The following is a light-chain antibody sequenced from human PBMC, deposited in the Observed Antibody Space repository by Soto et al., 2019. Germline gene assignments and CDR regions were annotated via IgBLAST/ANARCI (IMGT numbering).Light chain of an antibody. V-gene: IGLV1-44*01. J-gene: IGLJ3*02. CDR3: ATWDDSLSGRV. CDR1: YSNIGSNT. Sequence: QSVLTQPPSASGTPGQRVTISCSGSYSNIGSNTVNWYQQLPGTAPKLLIYTNNLRPSGVPDRFSGSKSGTSASLAISGLQSEDEADYYCATWDDSLSGRVFGGGTKVTVL. CDR2: TNN.